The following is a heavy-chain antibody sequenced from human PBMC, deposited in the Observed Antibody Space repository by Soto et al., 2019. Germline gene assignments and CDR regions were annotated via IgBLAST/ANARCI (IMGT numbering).Heavy chain of an antibody. V-gene: IGHV3-23*01. J-gene: IGHJ4*02. CDR2: ISGSGGSK. CDR1: GFTFSSYA. D-gene: IGHD6-19*01. CDR3: AQTKIGAGGQWLVQGDYFDY. Sequence: GGSLRLSCAASGFTFSSYAMSWVRQAPGKGLEWVSAISGSGGSKYYADSVKGRFTISRDNSKNTLYLQMNSLRAEDTAVYHCAQTKIGAGGQWLVQGDYFDYWGQGTLVTVSS.